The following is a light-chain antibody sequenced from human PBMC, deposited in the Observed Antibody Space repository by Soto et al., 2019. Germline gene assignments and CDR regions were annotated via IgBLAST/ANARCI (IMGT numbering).Light chain of an antibody. CDR1: QTVTSNY. CDR3: QQYAGSPST. J-gene: IGKJ1*01. V-gene: IGKV3-20*01. CDR2: GAS. Sequence: EIVLTQSPGTLSLSPGERATLSCRASQTVTSNYLAWYQRKPGQAPRLLIYGASSRATDIPDRSSGSGSGTDVTLTITRLEPEDFAVYFCQQYAGSPSTFGQGTKVEIK.